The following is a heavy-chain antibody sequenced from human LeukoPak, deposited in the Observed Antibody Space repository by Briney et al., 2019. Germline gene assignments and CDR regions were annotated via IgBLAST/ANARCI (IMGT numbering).Heavy chain of an antibody. D-gene: IGHD3-22*01. Sequence: ASVKVSCKASGYTFTGYYMHWVRQAPGQGLEWMGWINPNSGGTNYAQKFQGRVTMTRDTSISTAYMELSRLRSDDTAVYYCARATYYYDSSGYPRSYYFDYWGQGTLVTVSS. V-gene: IGHV1-2*02. CDR3: ARATYYYDSSGYPRSYYFDY. J-gene: IGHJ4*02. CDR1: GYTFTGYY. CDR2: INPNSGGT.